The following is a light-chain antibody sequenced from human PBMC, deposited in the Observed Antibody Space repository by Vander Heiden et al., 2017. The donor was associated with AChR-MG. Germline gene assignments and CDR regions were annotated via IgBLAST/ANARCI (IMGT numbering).Light chain of an antibody. CDR2: EGS. V-gene: IGLV2-23*01. CDR1: SSDVGSFNL. Sequence: HSALTQPAPVSGSPGQSITISCTGTSSDVGSFNLVSWYQQHPGKVPKLMRYEGSGRPSGVSNRFSGSKSGNTAYLAISGLQAEDEADDYCCSYASSRTGVFGGGTKLTVL. CDR3: CSYASSRTGV. J-gene: IGLJ3*02.